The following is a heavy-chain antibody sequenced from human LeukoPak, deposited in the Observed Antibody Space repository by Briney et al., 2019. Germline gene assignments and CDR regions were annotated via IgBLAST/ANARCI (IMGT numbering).Heavy chain of an antibody. CDR3: ARSLDGGCYIVDY. D-gene: IGHD1-26*01. V-gene: IGHV1-46*01. J-gene: IGHJ4*02. CDR2: INPSDVST. CDR1: GYTFTSHY. Sequence: ASVKVSCKTSGYTFTSHYMHWVRQAPGQGLEWMGIINPSDVSTTYAQKFQGRVTMTRDTSTSTLYMELSSLRSEDTAVYYCARSLDGGCYIVDYWGQGTLVPVSS.